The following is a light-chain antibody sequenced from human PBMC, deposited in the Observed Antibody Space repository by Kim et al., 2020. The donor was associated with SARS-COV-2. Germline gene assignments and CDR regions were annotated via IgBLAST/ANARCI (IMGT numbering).Light chain of an antibody. Sequence: DIQMTQSPSSLSASGADSGXXXCRXXKXIANYLXWYQHKPGKVPNLLIHAXSTLQSGVPSRFSGSXSGTDFTLTISGLXPDDFATYXXXXSDDXPXTXGQGXXL. J-gene: IGKJ2*01. CDR3: XXSDDXPXT. CDR1: KXIANY. CDR2: AXS. V-gene: IGKV1-39*01.